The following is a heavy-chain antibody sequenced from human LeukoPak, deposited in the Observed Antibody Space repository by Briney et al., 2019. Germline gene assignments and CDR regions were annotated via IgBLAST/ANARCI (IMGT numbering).Heavy chain of an antibody. D-gene: IGHD3-3*01. CDR3: AKAAYDFWSGYLVHYYYYYGMDV. CDR2: ISGSGGST. V-gene: IGHV3-23*01. Sequence: HPGGSLRLSCAASGFTFSSYAMSWVRQAPGKGLEWVSAISGSGGSTYYAGSVKGRFTISRDNSKNTLYLQMNSLRAEDTAVYYCAKAAYDFWSGYLVHYYYYYGMDVWGQGTTVTVS. J-gene: IGHJ6*02. CDR1: GFTFSSYA.